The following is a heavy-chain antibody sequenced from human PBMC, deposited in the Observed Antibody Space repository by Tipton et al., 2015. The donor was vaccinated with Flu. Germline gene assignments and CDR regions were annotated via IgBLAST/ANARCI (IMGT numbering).Heavy chain of an antibody. D-gene: IGHD2-2*02. CDR2: LSGSGGST. Sequence: SLRLSCAASGFSFSDYAMGWVRQAPGKGLQWVSALSGSGGSTYYADSVKGRFTISRDNSKNTVYLQMNSLRAEDTAVYYCAKGYCSSVSCYIRFDYWGQGALVTVSS. CDR3: AKGYCSSVSCYIRFDY. V-gene: IGHV3-23*01. J-gene: IGHJ4*02. CDR1: GFSFSDYA.